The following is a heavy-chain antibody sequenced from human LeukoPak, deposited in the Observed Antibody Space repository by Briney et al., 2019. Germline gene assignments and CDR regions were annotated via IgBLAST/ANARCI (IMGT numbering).Heavy chain of an antibody. D-gene: IGHD3-22*01. V-gene: IGHV1-24*01. CDR2: FDPEDGET. J-gene: IGHJ5*02. Sequence: AASVKVSCKVSGYTLTELSMHWVRQAPGKGLEWMGGFDPEDGETIYAQKFQGRVTMTEDTSTDTAYMELSSLRSEDTAVYYCATLNTRNYDPRLGWWFDPWGQGTLVTVSS. CDR1: GYTLTELS. CDR3: ATLNTRNYDPRLGWWFDP.